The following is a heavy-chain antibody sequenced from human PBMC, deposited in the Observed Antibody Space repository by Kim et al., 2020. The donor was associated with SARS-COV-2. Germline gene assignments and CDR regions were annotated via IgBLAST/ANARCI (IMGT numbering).Heavy chain of an antibody. CDR1: GFTFSSYS. D-gene: IGHD3-10*01. CDR3: ARQAPWKVRGVIIYYYGMDV. V-gene: IGHV3-21*01. J-gene: IGHJ6*02. Sequence: GGSLRLSCAASGFTFSSYSMNWVRQAPGKGLEWVSSISSSSSYIYYADSVKGRFTISRDNAKNSLYLQMNSLRAEDTAVYYCARQAPWKVRGVIIYYYGMDVWGQGTTVTVSS. CDR2: ISSSSSYI.